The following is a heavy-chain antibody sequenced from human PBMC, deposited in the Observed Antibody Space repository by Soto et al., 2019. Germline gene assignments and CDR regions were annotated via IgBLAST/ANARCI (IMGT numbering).Heavy chain of an antibody. D-gene: IGHD2-15*01. Sequence: SETLSLTCTVSGGSISSYYWGWIRQPPGKGLEWIGYIYYSGSTNYNPSLKSRVTISVDTSKNQFSLKLSSVTAADMAVYYCARDRRLVGYYYYGMDVWGQGTTVTVSS. V-gene: IGHV4-59*01. J-gene: IGHJ6*02. CDR2: IYYSGST. CDR1: GGSISSYY. CDR3: ARDRRLVGYYYYGMDV.